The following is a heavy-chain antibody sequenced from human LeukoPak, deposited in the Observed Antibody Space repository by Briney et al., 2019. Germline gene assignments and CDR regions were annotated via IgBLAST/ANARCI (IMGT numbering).Heavy chain of an antibody. V-gene: IGHV3-9*01. D-gene: IGHD2-21*01. CDR1: GFTFDDYA. J-gene: IGHJ6*02. CDR2: ISWYSGNI. Sequence: QAGGSLRLSCAASGFTFDDYAMHWVRQAPGKGLEWVSSISWYSGNIGYADSVKGRFSISRDNAKNTLYLQMNSLRTDDTALYFCARDVWRRVFHYGMDVWGQGTTIAVSS. CDR3: ARDVWRRVFHYGMDV.